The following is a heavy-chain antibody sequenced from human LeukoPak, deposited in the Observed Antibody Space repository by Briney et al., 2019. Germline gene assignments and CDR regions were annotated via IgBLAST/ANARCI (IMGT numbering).Heavy chain of an antibody. Sequence: GESLNISCKGSGYSFTSYWISGVRQMPGKGLEWMGRIDPSDSYTNSGPSFQGHVTISADKSNSTAYLQWSSLKASDTAMYYCARQWGNWNAGTFDYWGQGTLVTVSS. CDR2: IDPSDSYT. CDR3: ARQWGNWNAGTFDY. V-gene: IGHV5-10-1*01. J-gene: IGHJ4*02. D-gene: IGHD1-1*01. CDR1: GYSFTSYW.